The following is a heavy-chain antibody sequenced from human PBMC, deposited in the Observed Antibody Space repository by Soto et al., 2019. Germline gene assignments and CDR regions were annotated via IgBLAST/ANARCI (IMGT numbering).Heavy chain of an antibody. CDR3: ARDLDGSGNYYTDY. CDR1: GYPFSSIG. CDR2: ISPYNRNT. J-gene: IGHJ4*02. V-gene: IGHV1-18*01. D-gene: IGHD3-10*01. Sequence: QVQLVQSGAEVKKPGASVKVSCKASGYPFSSIGISWVRQAPGQGLEWMGWISPYNRNTYYAQRLQGRVTMTTDTSTSPAYMELRSLGSDDTAVYFCARDLDGSGNYYTDYWGQGTLVTVSS.